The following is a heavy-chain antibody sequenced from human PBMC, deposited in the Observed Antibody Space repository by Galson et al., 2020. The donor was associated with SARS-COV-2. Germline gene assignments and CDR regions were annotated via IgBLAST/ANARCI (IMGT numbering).Heavy chain of an antibody. CDR2: IDPTDSYI. CDR3: ARVGIIGYYDLDV. CDR1: GYNFNSYW. D-gene: IGHD3-10*01. V-gene: IGHV5-10-1*01. J-gene: IGHJ6*03. Sequence: HGESLKISCKGSGYNFNSYWITWVRQMPGKGLEWMGRIDPTDSYINYSPSFQGHVTISVDKSLSTAYLQWSSLRASDTAIYYCARVGIIGYYDLDVWGNWTTVSVSS.